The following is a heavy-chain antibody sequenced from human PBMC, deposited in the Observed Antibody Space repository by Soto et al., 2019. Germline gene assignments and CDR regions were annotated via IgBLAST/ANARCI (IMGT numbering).Heavy chain of an antibody. Sequence: GGSLRLSCTASGFTFSDYAIHWVRQAPGKGLEWVAVISYDGSHKYYADAVKGRFTISRDNSKNTLYLQMTSLRDDDTAVYYCARPSSGWENWFDPWGQGTLVTVS. CDR1: GFTFSDYA. V-gene: IGHV3-30-3*01. D-gene: IGHD6-19*01. CDR2: ISYDGSHK. J-gene: IGHJ5*02. CDR3: ARPSSGWENWFDP.